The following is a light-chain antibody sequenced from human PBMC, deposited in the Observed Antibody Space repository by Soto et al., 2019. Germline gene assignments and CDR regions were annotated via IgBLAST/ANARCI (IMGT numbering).Light chain of an antibody. CDR3: QHYGTSLWT. J-gene: IGKJ1*01. Sequence: EIMLTQSPGTLSLSPGERATLSCRASQSVSSSFLAWYQQKPGQAPRLLIYGASIRATGIPDRFSGSGSGTDFTLTISRLEPEDFAMDLCQHYGTSLWTFGQGTKVEI. CDR1: QSVSSSF. CDR2: GAS. V-gene: IGKV3-20*01.